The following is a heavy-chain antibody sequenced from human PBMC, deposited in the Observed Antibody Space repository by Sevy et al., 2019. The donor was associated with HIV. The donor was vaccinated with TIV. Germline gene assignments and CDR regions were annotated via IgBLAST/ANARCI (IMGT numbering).Heavy chain of an antibody. CDR1: GFTFSTYT. CDR2: ITPDDT. Sequence: GVLRLSCTASGFTFSTYTLTWVRQAPGKGLEWVSSITPDDTHYADSVGGRFSVSRDNSKNTLYLQMDSLTVDDTAVYYCARDAQTWRGPWYGTSGADRWGQGTLVTVSS. CDR3: ARDAQTWRGPWYGTSGADR. V-gene: IGHV3-23*01. J-gene: IGHJ5*02. D-gene: IGHD1-1*01.